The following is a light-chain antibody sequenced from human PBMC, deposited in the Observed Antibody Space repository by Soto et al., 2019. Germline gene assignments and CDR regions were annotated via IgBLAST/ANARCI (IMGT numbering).Light chain of an antibody. J-gene: IGKJ5*01. V-gene: IGKV3-20*01. CDR3: QQYGSSLIT. CDR1: QSVSSSY. CDR2: GAS. Sequence: EIVLTQSPGTLSLSPGERATLSCRASQSVSSSYLAWYQQKPGQAPRLLIYGASSRATGIPDRFSGSGSGTDFTLTISILEAEDFAMYYCQQYGSSLITFGQGTRLEIK.